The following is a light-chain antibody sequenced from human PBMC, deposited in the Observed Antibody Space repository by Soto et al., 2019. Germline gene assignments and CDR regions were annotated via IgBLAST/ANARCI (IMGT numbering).Light chain of an antibody. Sequence: DIRMSQSPSTLSASVGDSVTITCRASQNIRNLLAWYQQKPGKAPTLLIYDASTLERGVPSRFRGTGSGTDFTLSIDSLKPDDFETYYCQQYHTSSITFGQGTRLEIK. V-gene: IGKV1-5*01. CDR1: QNIRNL. CDR3: QQYHTSSIT. CDR2: DAS. J-gene: IGKJ5*01.